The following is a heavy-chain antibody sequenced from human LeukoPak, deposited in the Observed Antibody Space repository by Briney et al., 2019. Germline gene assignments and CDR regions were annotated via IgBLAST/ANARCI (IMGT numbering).Heavy chain of an antibody. V-gene: IGHV3-23*01. CDR1: GFTFSSYA. D-gene: IGHD6-6*01. CDR2: ISGSGGST. Sequence: QPGGSLRLSCAASGFTFSSYATSWVRQAPGKGLEWVSAISGSGGSTYYADSVKGRFTISRDNSKNTLYLQMNSLRAEDTAVYYCAKYEGRGSSSQFDPWGQGTLVTVSS. J-gene: IGHJ5*02. CDR3: AKYEGRGSSSQFDP.